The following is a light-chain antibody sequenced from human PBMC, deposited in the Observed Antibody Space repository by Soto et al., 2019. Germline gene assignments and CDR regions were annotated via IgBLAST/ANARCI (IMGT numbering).Light chain of an antibody. CDR1: SSDVGGYNY. J-gene: IGLJ2*01. CDR2: AVS. Sequence: QSALTQPASVSGSPGQSITISCTGTSSDVGGYNYVSWYQQHPGKAPKLVVYAVSNRPSGVSDRFSGSKSGNTASLTISGLQAEDEADYYCSSYTSSTTLVVFGGGTKLTVL. V-gene: IGLV2-14*01. CDR3: SSYTSSTTLVV.